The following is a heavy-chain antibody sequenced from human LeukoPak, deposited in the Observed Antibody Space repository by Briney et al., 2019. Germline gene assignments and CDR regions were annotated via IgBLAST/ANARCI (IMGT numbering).Heavy chain of an antibody. CDR3: AKGGYYYETLHYFDY. J-gene: IGHJ4*02. V-gene: IGHV3-30*18. CDR2: ISYDGPNK. CDR1: GFTFNSYG. D-gene: IGHD3-22*01. Sequence: GRSLRLSCAASGFTFNSYGMHWVRQAPGKGLEWVAVISYDGPNKYYADSVEGRFTISRDNSENTLYLQMNSLRAEDTALYYCAKGGYYYETLHYFDYWGQGTLVTVSS.